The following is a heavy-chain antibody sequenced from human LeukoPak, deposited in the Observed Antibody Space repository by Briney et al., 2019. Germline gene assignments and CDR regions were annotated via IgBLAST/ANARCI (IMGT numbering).Heavy chain of an antibody. Sequence: PGGSLRLSCAASGFTFSSYAMHWVRQAPGKGLEWVAVISYDGSNKYYADSVKGRFTISRDNSKNTLYLQMNGLRAEDTAVYYCARGPARFLEWLSLDYWGQGTLVTVSS. CDR2: ISYDGSNK. CDR1: GFTFSSYA. V-gene: IGHV3-30-3*01. CDR3: ARGPARFLEWLSLDY. D-gene: IGHD3-3*01. J-gene: IGHJ4*02.